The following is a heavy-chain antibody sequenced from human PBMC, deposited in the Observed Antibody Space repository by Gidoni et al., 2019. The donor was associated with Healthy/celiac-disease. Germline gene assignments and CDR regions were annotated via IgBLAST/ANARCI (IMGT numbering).Heavy chain of an antibody. V-gene: IGHV1-69*01. CDR3: AKGGAAPNYYYYFMDV. D-gene: IGHD1-26*01. CDR2: IIPIFGTA. CDR1: GGTFSSSA. J-gene: IGHJ6*03. Sequence: QVPLVQSGAEVKTPGSSVKVSCKASGGTFSSSALSWVLQAPGQGLEWMGGIIPIFGTANYAQNCQGRGTITADESTSTAYRELSSLRSEETAVYYCAKGGAAPNYYYYFMDVWGKGTTVTVSS.